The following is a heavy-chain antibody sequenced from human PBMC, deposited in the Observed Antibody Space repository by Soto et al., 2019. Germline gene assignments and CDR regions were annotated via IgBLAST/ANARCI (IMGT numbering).Heavy chain of an antibody. V-gene: IGHV4-39*01. CDR3: ARHNCSGGSCYPGY. D-gene: IGHD2-15*01. CDR1: GGSISSSSYY. J-gene: IGHJ4*02. Sequence: SETLSLTCTVSGGSISSSSYYLGWVRPPPGKGLEWIGSIYYSGSTYYNPSLKSRVTISVDTSKNQFSLKLSSVTAADTAVYYCARHNCSGGSCYPGYWGQGTLVTVSS. CDR2: IYYSGST.